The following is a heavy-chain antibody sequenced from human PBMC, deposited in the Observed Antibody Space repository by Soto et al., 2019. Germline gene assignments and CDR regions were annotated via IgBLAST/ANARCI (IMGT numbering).Heavy chain of an antibody. V-gene: IGHV1-24*01. CDR1: GYTLTELS. CDR2: FDPEDGET. CDR3: ATDLFPDYYDSSGPRDY. J-gene: IGHJ4*02. D-gene: IGHD3-22*01. Sequence: ASVKVSCKVSGYTLTELSMHWVRQAPGKGLEWMGGFDPEDGETIYAQKFQGRVTMTEDTSTDTAYMELSSLRSEDTAVYYCATDLFPDYYDSSGPRDYWGQGTLVTVSS.